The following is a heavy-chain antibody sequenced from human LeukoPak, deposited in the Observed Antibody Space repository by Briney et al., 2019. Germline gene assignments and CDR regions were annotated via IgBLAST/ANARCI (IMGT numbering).Heavy chain of an antibody. D-gene: IGHD3-22*01. CDR1: GFTFSDYY. CDR3: ARSDSSGYPNWFDP. V-gene: IGHV3-11*01. CDR2: ISSSGSTI. Sequence: GWSLRLSCAASGFTFSDYYMSWIRQAPGNGLEWVSYISSSGSTIYYADSVKGRFTISRDNAKNSLYLQMNSLRAEDTAVYYCARSDSSGYPNWFDPWGQGTLLTVSS. J-gene: IGHJ5*02.